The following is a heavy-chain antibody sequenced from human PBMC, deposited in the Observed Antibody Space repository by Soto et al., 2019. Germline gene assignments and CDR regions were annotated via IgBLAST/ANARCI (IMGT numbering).Heavy chain of an antibody. CDR2: ISPYDGNT. V-gene: IGHV1-18*01. CDR3: ARGYGLGYDYVWGSLAQLDY. D-gene: IGHD3-16*01. CDR1: GYTFTKYG. Sequence: ASVKASCKASGYTFTKYGISWVRQAPGQGLEWMGRISPYDGNTNYAQKLQGRVTMTTDTSTSTAYMELSSLRSEDTAVYYCARGYGLGYDYVWGSLAQLDYWGQGTLVTVSS. J-gene: IGHJ4*02.